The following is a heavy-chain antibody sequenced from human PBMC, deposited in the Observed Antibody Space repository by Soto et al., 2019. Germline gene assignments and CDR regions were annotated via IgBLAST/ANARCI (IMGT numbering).Heavy chain of an antibody. Sequence: GASVKVSCKASGYTFTSYGISWVRQAPGQGLEWMGWISAYNGNTNYAQKIQGRVTMTTDTSKSTAYMELRSLRSDDTAVYYCARDNENYGSGSFYYYYYGMDVWGQGTTVTVSS. CDR3: ARDNENYGSGSFYYYYYGMDV. D-gene: IGHD3-10*01. CDR2: ISAYNGNT. CDR1: GYTFTSYG. J-gene: IGHJ6*02. V-gene: IGHV1-18*04.